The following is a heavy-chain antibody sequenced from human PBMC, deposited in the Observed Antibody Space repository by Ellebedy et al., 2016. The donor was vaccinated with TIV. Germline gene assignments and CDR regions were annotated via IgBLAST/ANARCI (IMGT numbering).Heavy chain of an antibody. D-gene: IGHD6-6*01. CDR1: GGSFSDYY. J-gene: IGHJ4*01. V-gene: IGHV4-34*01. Sequence: SETLSLXCAVYGGSFSDYYWTWIRQPPGKGLEWIGEINHSGNSNYNSSLKSRVTISVDTSKNQFSLRLTSVTAADTAVYYCAKSLHYSSSSFFDFWGQGTRVTVSS. CDR3: AKSLHYSSSSFFDF. CDR2: INHSGNS.